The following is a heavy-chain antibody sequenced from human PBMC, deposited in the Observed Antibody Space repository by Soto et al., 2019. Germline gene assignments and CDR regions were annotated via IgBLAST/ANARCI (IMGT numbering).Heavy chain of an antibody. CDR2: INSDGSST. D-gene: IGHD2-21*02. V-gene: IGHV3-74*01. CDR3: ARSLPKGDWNYNGMDV. J-gene: IGHJ6*02. Sequence: GGSLRLSCAASGFTFSSYWMHWVRQAPGKGLVWVSRINSDGSSTSYADSVKGRFTISRDNAKNTLYLQMNSLRAEDTAVYYCARSLPKGDWNYNGMDVWGQGTTVTVYS. CDR1: GFTFSSYW.